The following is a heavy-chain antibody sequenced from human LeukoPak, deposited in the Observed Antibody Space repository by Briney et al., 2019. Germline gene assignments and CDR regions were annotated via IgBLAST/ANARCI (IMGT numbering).Heavy chain of an antibody. V-gene: IGHV1-69*01. CDR3: ARDRWAAAGTGWFDP. D-gene: IGHD6-13*01. Sequence: PVKVSCKASGGTFSSYAINWVRQAPGQGLEWMGGIIPIFGTANYAQKFQGRVTITADESTSTAYMELSSLRSEDTAVYYCARDRWAAAGTGWFDPWGQGTLVTVSS. CDR2: IIPIFGTA. J-gene: IGHJ5*02. CDR1: GGTFSSYA.